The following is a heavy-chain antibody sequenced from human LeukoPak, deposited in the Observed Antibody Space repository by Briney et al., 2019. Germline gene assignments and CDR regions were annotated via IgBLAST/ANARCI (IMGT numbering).Heavy chain of an antibody. Sequence: SETLSLICAVYGGSFSGYYWSWIRQPPGKGLEWIGEINHSGSTNYNPSLKSRVTISVDTSKNQFSLKLSSVTAADTAVYYCARGEGAVKYFQHRGQGTLVTVSS. D-gene: IGHD6-19*01. CDR3: ARGEGAVKYFQH. J-gene: IGHJ1*01. V-gene: IGHV4-34*01. CDR1: GGSFSGYY. CDR2: INHSGST.